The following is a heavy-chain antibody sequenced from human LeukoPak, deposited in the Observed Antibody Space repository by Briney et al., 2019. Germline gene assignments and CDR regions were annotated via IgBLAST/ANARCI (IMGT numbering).Heavy chain of an antibody. CDR2: ISGSGGST. V-gene: IGHV3-23*01. CDR1: GFTFSSST. Sequence: GGSPRLSCAASGFTFSSSTMGWVRQAPGKGLEWVSSISGSGGSTYYADSVKGRFTVSRDNSKNTLYLHMNSLTFEDTAVYYCLGNWCWGQGTLVTVSS. CDR3: LGNWC. J-gene: IGHJ4*02. D-gene: IGHD1-20*01.